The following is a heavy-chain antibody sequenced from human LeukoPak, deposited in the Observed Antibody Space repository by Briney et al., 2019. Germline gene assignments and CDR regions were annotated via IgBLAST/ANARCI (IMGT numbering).Heavy chain of an antibody. CDR2: MNPNSGNT. CDR1: GYTFTSYD. D-gene: IGHD1-26*01. Sequence: GASVKVSCKASGYTFTSYDINWVRQATGQGLEWMGWMNPNSGNTGYAQKFQGRVTMTRNTSISTAYMELSSLRSEDTAVYYCARSLHLSIVGATWGFDIWGQGTMVTVSS. CDR3: ARSLHLSIVGATWGFDI. J-gene: IGHJ3*02. V-gene: IGHV1-8*01.